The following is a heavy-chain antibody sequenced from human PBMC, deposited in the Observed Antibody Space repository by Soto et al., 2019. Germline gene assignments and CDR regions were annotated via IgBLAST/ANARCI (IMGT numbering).Heavy chain of an antibody. D-gene: IGHD5-18*01. J-gene: IGHJ3*02. CDR1: GFTFSSCG. CDR3: ARALPKTRIQLCPDAFDI. V-gene: IGHV3-48*03. CDR2: ISSSGSTI. Sequence: GGSLRLSCAVSGFTFSSCGLNWVCQAPGKGLGWVSYISSSGSTIYYADSLKGRFTISRDNAKNPLYLQMNSPRAEDTAVYYCARALPKTRIQLCPDAFDIWGQGTMVTVSS.